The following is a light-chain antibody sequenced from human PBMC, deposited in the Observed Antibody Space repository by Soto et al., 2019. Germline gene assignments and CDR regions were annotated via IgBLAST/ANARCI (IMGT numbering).Light chain of an antibody. CDR1: QGISSY. Sequence: IQMTQSPSSLSASTGDRVTITCQANQGISSYLAWYQQKPGKAPKLLIYAASTLQSGVPSRFSGSGSGTDFTLTISCLQSEDSATYYCQQYYSYPALTFGGGTKVDIK. CDR3: QQYYSYPALT. CDR2: AAS. V-gene: IGKV1-8*01. J-gene: IGKJ4*01.